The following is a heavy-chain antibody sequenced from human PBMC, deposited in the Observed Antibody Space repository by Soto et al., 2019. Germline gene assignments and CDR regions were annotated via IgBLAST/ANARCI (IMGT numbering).Heavy chain of an antibody. CDR2: INAGNGNT. CDR1: GYTFTSYA. CDR3: ARCVLLWFGESSLDY. D-gene: IGHD3-10*01. Sequence: QVQLVQSGAEVKKPGASVQVSCKASGYTFTSYAMHWVRQAPGQRLEWMGWINAGNGNTKYSQKFQGRVTITRDTSARTDYMELSSLRSEDTAVYYCARCVLLWFGESSLDYWGQGTLVTVSS. V-gene: IGHV1-3*01. J-gene: IGHJ4*02.